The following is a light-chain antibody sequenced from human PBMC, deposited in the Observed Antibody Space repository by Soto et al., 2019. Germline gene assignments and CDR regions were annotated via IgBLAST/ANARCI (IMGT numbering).Light chain of an antibody. CDR1: SSDVGDYNY. CDR3: SSYTGSSTYVV. CDR2: DVS. V-gene: IGLV2-14*01. J-gene: IGLJ2*01. Sequence: QSVLTQPASVSGSPGQSITISCTGTSSDVGDYNYVSWYQQHPGKAPKLMIYDVSNRPSGVSNRFSGSKSANTASLTISGLQAEDEADYYCSSYTGSSTYVVFGGGTQRTVL.